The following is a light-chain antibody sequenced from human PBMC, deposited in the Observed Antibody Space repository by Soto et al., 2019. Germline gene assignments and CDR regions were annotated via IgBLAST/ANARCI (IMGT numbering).Light chain of an antibody. CDR2: GAS. V-gene: IGKV3D-20*02. CDR1: QSVSSNY. CDR3: QQRSSWPL. J-gene: IGKJ4*01. Sequence: EIVLTQSPGTLSLSPGERATLSCRASQSVSSNYLAWYQQKPGQAPRLLIYGASSRATGIPDRFSGSGSGTDFTLTISSLEPEDFAVYYCQQRSSWPLFGGGTKVEIK.